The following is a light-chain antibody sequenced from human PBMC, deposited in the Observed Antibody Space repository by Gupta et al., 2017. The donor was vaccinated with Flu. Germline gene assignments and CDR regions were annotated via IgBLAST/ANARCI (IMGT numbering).Light chain of an antibody. CDR1: QSVSSG. CDR2: GAS. J-gene: IGKJ3*01. V-gene: IGKV3-15*01. CDR3: QQYNNWPFT. Sequence: EIVMTQSPATLSVSPGERATLSCRASQSVSSGLAWYQQKPGQAPKVLIYGASTRATGIPARFSGSGSGTEFTLTISSLQSEDFAVYYCQQYNNWPFTFGPGTKVEIK.